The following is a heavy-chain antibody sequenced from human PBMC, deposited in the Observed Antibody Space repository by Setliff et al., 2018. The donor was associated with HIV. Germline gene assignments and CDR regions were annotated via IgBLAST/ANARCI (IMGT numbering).Heavy chain of an antibody. CDR1: GFTFSDYS. CDR2: IHSSSSRI. D-gene: IGHD3-9*01. J-gene: IGHJ4*02. V-gene: IGHV3-21*05. CDR3: ARDFDWPQAC. Sequence: GGSLRLSCAASGFTFSDYSMNWFRQTPGKGLEWVSFIHSSSSRIYYADSVKGRFTISRDNARDTLYLEMNSLRVEDTAVYYCARDFDWPQACWGQGTLVTVSS.